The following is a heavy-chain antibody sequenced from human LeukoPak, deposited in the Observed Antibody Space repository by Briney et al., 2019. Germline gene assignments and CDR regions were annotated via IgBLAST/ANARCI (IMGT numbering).Heavy chain of an antibody. Sequence: ASVKVSCKASGGTFSSYAISWVRQAPGQVLEWMGGIIPIFGTANYAQKFQGRVTITTDESTSTAYMELSSLRSEDTAVYYCARTGQYYYDSSGYYNDYWGQGTLVTVSS. CDR2: IIPIFGTA. V-gene: IGHV1-69*05. CDR1: GGTFSSYA. D-gene: IGHD3-22*01. CDR3: ARTGQYYYDSSGYYNDY. J-gene: IGHJ4*02.